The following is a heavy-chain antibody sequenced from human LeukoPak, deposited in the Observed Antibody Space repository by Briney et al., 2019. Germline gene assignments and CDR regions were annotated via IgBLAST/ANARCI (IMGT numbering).Heavy chain of an antibody. Sequence: GASVKVSCKASGYTFTNYGITWVRQAPGQGLEWMGWISAYNGNTSYAQKLQGRVTMTTDTSTSTAYMELRSLRSDDTAVYYCARDNPREAFDIWGQGTMVTVSS. D-gene: IGHD1-14*01. CDR2: ISAYNGNT. J-gene: IGHJ3*02. CDR3: ARDNPREAFDI. V-gene: IGHV1-18*01. CDR1: GYTFTNYG.